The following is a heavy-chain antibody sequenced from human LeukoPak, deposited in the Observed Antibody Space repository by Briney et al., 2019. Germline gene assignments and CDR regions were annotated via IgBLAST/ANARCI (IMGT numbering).Heavy chain of an antibody. J-gene: IGHJ5*02. V-gene: IGHV4-59*08. D-gene: IGHD6-6*01. CDR3: ARQGIAARGWFDP. CDR1: GGSISSYY. CDR2: IYYSGST. Sequence: PSETLSLTCTVSGGSISSYYWSWIRQPPGKGLEWIGYIYYSGSTNYNPSLKSRVTISVDTSKNQFPLKLSSVTAADTAVYYCARQGIAARGWFDPWGQGTLVTVSS.